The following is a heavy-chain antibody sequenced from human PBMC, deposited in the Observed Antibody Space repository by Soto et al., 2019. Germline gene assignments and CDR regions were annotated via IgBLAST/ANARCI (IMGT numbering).Heavy chain of an antibody. CDR1: GGSFKSGSYS. CDR3: ARDFAYFDS. CDR2: VYHTGRT. D-gene: IGHD3-3*01. J-gene: IGHJ4*02. V-gene: IGHV4-61*01. Sequence: PSETLSLTCTASGGSFKSGSYSWSWIPQPPGKGLEWIGYVYHTGRTSYNPSLKSRVSISMDTSKNQFFLNMDSVTAADTAVYFCARDFAYFDSWGQGTLVTVSS.